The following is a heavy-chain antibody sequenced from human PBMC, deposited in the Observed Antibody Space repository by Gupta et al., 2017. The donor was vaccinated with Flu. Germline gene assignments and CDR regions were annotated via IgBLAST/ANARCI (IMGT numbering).Heavy chain of an antibody. V-gene: IGHV3-23*01. CDR2: ISSSGGST. CDR3: AKARSTSTLSDL. D-gene: IGHD2-2*01. J-gene: IGHJ2*01. Sequence: VRQAPGKGLEWVSAISSSGGSTYYADSVKGRFTISRDNSKNTLYLQMNSLRAEDTAVYYCAKARSTSTLSDLWGRGTLVTVSS.